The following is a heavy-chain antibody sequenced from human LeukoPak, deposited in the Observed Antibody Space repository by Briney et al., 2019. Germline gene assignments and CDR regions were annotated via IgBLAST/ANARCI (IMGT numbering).Heavy chain of an antibody. V-gene: IGHV3-53*01. CDR1: GFTVSSNY. CDR3: ARATDYYDSSGHYYTKDY. Sequence: GGSLRLSCAASGFTVSSNYMSWVRQAPGKGLEWGSVIYSGGSTYYADSVKGRFTISRDNSKNTLYLQMNSLRAEDTAVYYCARATDYYDSSGHYYTKDYWGQGTLVTVSS. D-gene: IGHD3-22*01. J-gene: IGHJ4*02. CDR2: IYSGGST.